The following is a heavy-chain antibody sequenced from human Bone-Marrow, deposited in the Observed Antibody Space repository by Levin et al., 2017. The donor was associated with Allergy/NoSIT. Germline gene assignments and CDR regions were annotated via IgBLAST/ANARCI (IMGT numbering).Heavy chain of an antibody. J-gene: IGHJ6*02. D-gene: IGHD5-18*01. V-gene: IGHV3-21*04. CDR3: ASRLTASGGLDV. CDR1: GVTRNNYT. Sequence: KRGESLKISCAVSGVTRNNYTLTWVRQPPGKGLEWVSSINSKSVYIHYGDSVKGRFTISRDNSKKLLFLQMNSLRDEDTATYYCASRLTASGGLDVWGHGTTVTVSS. CDR2: INSKSVYI.